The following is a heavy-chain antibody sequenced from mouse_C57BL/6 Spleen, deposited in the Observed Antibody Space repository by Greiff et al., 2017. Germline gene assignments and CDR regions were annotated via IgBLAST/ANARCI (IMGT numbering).Heavy chain of an antibody. CDR3: ARGAGTSYFDY. J-gene: IGHJ2*01. D-gene: IGHD4-1*01. V-gene: IGHV1-63*01. CDR1: GYTFTNYW. Sequence: VKLMESGAELVRPGTSVKMSCKASGYTFTNYWIGWAKQRPGHGLEWIGDIYPGGGYTNYNEKFKGKATLTADKSSSTAYMQFSSLTSEDSAIYYCARGAGTSYFDYWGQGTTLTVSS. CDR2: IYPGGGYT.